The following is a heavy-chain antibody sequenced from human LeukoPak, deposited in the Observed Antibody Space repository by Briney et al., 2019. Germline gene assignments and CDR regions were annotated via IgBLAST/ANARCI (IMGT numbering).Heavy chain of an antibody. Sequence: KPSETLSLTCTVSGGSISSSSDYWGWIRQPPGKGLEWIGSIYYSGNTYYNPSLKSRVTISVDTSKKQFSLKLSSVTAADTAVYYCASTPSGGSAWYYFDKWGQGTLVTVSS. CDR1: GGSISSSSDY. J-gene: IGHJ4*02. CDR2: IYYSGNT. CDR3: ASTPSGGSAWYYFDK. V-gene: IGHV4-39*01. D-gene: IGHD6-19*01.